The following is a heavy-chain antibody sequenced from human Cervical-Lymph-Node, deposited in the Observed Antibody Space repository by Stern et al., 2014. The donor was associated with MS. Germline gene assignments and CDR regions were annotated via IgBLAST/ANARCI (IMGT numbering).Heavy chain of an antibody. CDR1: GGSISSSSYY. CDR3: ASLSGITLNLDWYFDL. CDR2: IYYSGST. Sequence: QLQLQESGPGLVKPSETLSLTCTVSGGSISSSSYYWGWIRQPPGKGLEWIGSIYYSGSTYYNPSLQSRVPISVDTAKNQSSRKLSSVTAADTAVYYCASLSGITLNLDWYFDLWGRGTLVTVSS. D-gene: IGHD1-26*01. J-gene: IGHJ2*01. V-gene: IGHV4-39*01.